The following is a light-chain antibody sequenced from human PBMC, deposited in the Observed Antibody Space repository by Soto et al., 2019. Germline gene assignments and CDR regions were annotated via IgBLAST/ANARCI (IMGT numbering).Light chain of an antibody. CDR3: HQRTNWPRT. J-gene: IGKJ1*01. CDR2: DAS. V-gene: IGKV3-11*01. CDR1: QSVSIF. Sequence: EIVLTQSPATLSLSPGERATLPCRASQSVSIFLAWYQQKPGQAPRLLIYDASNRATGIPARFSGSGSGTDFTLTISSLEPEDFAVYYCHQRTNWPRTFGQGTKVEIK.